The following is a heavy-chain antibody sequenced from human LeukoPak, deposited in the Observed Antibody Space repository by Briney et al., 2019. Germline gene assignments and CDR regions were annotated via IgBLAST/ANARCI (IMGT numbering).Heavy chain of an antibody. Sequence: ASVTVSCKASGGTFSSYAISWVRQAPGQELGWMGRINPNSGGTNYAQKFQGRVTMTRDTSISTAYTELSSLRSEDTAVYYCARGIVGATGVDYWGQGTLVTVSS. CDR2: INPNSGGT. V-gene: IGHV1/OR15-1*01. CDR3: ARGIVGATGVDY. J-gene: IGHJ4*02. CDR1: GGTFSSYA. D-gene: IGHD1-26*01.